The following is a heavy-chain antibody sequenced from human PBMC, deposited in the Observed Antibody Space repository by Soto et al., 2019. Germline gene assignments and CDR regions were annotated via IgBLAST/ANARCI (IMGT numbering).Heavy chain of an antibody. CDR1: GFTVSSNY. D-gene: IGHD2-2*01. CDR2: IYSGGST. J-gene: IGHJ6*03. CDR3: ARRGQLRLNYYMDV. Sequence: GGSLILSCAASGFTVSSNYMSWVRQAPGKGLEWVSVIYSGGSTYYADSVKGRFTISRDNSKNTLYLQMNSLRAEDTAVYYCARRGQLRLNYYMDVWGKGTTVTVSS. V-gene: IGHV3-66*04.